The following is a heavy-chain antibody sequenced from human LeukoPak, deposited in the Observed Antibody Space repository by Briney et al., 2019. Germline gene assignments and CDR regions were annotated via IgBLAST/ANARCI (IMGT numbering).Heavy chain of an antibody. CDR2: INPSGGST. CDR3: LVLGYCSGGSCPPNAFDI. V-gene: IGHV1-46*01. J-gene: IGHJ3*02. CDR1: GYTFTSYY. D-gene: IGHD2-15*01. Sequence: ASVKVSYMASGYTFTSYYMHWVRQALGQGLEWMGIINPSGGSTSYAQKFQGRVTMTTDTSTSTVYMELSSLRSEDTAVYYCLVLGYCSGGSCPPNAFDIWGQGTMVTVSS.